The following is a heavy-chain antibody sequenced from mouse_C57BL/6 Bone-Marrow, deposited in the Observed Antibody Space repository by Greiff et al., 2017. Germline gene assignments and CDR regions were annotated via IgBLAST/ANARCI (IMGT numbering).Heavy chain of an antibody. Sequence: VQLQQPGAELVMPGASVKLSCKASGYTFTSYWMHWVKQRPGQGLEWIGDIDPSDSYTNYNQKFKGKSTLTVDKSSSTAYMQLSSLTSEDSAVYYCARSSDGYYRYWGQGTTLTVSS. CDR2: IDPSDSYT. CDR3: ARSSDGYYRY. CDR1: GYTFTSYW. D-gene: IGHD2-3*01. V-gene: IGHV1-69*01. J-gene: IGHJ2*01.